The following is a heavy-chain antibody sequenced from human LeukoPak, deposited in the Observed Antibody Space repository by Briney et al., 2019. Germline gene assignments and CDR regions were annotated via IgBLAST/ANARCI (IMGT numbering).Heavy chain of an antibody. Sequence: SETLSLTCAVYGGSFSGYYWSWIRQPPGKGLEWIGEINHSGSTNYNPSLKSRVTISVDTSKNQFSLKLSSVTAADTAVYYCARGELDGGVYFDYWGQGTLVTVSS. J-gene: IGHJ4*02. CDR2: INHSGST. D-gene: IGHD1-26*01. CDR1: GGSFSGYY. V-gene: IGHV4-34*01. CDR3: ARGELDGGVYFDY.